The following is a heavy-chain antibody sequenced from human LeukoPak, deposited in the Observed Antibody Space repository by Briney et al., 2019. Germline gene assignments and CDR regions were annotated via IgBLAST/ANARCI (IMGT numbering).Heavy chain of an antibody. Sequence: GGSLRLSCEASGFTFSAYAMTWVRQAPGKGLEWVAYISTSGTTVYYADSVKGRFTISRDNAKSSLYMEMNSLRAEDTAVYYCATSFDLWGQGTLVTVSS. CDR3: ATSFDL. CDR2: ISTSGTTV. CDR1: GFTFSAYA. J-gene: IGHJ5*02. V-gene: IGHV3-48*03.